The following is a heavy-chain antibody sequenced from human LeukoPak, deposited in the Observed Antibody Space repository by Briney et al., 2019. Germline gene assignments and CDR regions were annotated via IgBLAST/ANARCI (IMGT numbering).Heavy chain of an antibody. CDR2: IYPGDSDT. CDR3: ASCRGWYGYYYYGMDV. V-gene: IGHV5-51*01. CDR1: RYSFTSYW. Sequence: GESLKISRKGSRYSFTSYWIGWVRQMPGKGLEWMGIIYPGDSDTRYSPSFQGQVTISADESISTAYLQWSSLKASDTAMYYCASCRGWYGYYYYGMDVWGQGTTVTVSS. D-gene: IGHD6-19*01. J-gene: IGHJ6*02.